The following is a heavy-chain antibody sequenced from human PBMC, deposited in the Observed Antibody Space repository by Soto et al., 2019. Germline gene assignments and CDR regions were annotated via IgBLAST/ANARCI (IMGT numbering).Heavy chain of an antibody. Sequence: GASVKVSCKASGYTFTGYYMHWVRQAPGQGLEWMGWINPNSGGTNYAQKFQGWVTMTRDTSISTAYMELSRLRSDDTAVYYCARGPSIAAAGTEDWSDPWGQGTLVTVSS. J-gene: IGHJ5*02. CDR3: ARGPSIAAAGTEDWSDP. CDR1: GYTFTGYY. V-gene: IGHV1-2*04. D-gene: IGHD6-13*01. CDR2: INPNSGGT.